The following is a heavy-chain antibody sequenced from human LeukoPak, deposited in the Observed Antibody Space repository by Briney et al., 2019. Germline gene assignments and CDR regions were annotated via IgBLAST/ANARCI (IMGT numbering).Heavy chain of an antibody. J-gene: IGHJ2*01. Sequence: QSGGSLRLSCAASGFTFRSYWMFWVRQGPGKGLVWVSSIKGDGSGISYADSVQGRFIISRDNAKNTLYLQMNSLRAEDTAVYCCTRGGLPAGFDLWGRGTLVTVSS. V-gene: IGHV3-74*01. CDR1: GFTFRSYW. CDR2: IKGDGSGI. CDR3: TRGGLPAGFDL. D-gene: IGHD3-10*01.